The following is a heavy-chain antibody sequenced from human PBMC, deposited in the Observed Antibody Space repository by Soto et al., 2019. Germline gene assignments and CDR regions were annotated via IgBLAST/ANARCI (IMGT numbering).Heavy chain of an antibody. CDR3: ARLTYSGSYKGPDAFDI. CDR1: GYSFTSYL. D-gene: IGHD1-26*01. CDR2: IYPGDSDT. J-gene: IGHJ3*02. Sequence: GECLKISCKASGYSFTSYLIGCGRQMPGKGLEWMGIIYPGDSDTRYSPSFQGQVTISADKSISTAYLQWSSLKASDTAMYYCARLTYSGSYKGPDAFDIWGQGTKVTVSS. V-gene: IGHV5-51*01.